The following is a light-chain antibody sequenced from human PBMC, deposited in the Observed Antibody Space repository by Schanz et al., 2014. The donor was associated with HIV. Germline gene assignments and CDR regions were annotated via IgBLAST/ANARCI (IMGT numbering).Light chain of an antibody. CDR2: EVS. V-gene: IGLV2-8*01. CDR1: SSDVGGYNY. J-gene: IGLJ3*02. CDR3: SSYAGSNNLV. Sequence: QSVLTQPPSVSGAPGQRVTISCTGTSSDVGGYNYVSWYQQHPGKAPKLMIYEVSNRPSGVSSRFSGSKSGNTASLTVSGLQAEDEADYYCSSYAGSNNLVFGGGTKVTVL.